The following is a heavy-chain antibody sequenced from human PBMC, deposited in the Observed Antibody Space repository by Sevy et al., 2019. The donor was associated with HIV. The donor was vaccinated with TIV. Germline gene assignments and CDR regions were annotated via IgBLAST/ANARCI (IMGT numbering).Heavy chain of an antibody. V-gene: IGHV3-30-3*01. Sequence: GGSLRLSCAASGFTFSTHAMHWVRQAPGKALEWVATCSYDGNIEYYPDSVKGRFTSSRDDSKNTLYLQMNSLRSEDTALYYCARDLGYESTGYLPLFDNWGQGTLVTVSS. CDR2: CSYDGNIE. CDR1: GFTFSTHA. D-gene: IGHD3-22*01. J-gene: IGHJ4*02. CDR3: ARDLGYESTGYLPLFDN.